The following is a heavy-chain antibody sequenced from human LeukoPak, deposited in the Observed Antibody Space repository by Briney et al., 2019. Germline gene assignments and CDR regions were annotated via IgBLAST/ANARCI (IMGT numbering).Heavy chain of an antibody. Sequence: ASVKVSCKASGYTFTGYYMHWVRQAPGQGLEWMGWINPNSGGTNYAQKFQGRVTMIRDTSISTAYMELSRLRSDDTAVYYCALGYCSGGSCYNRYYYYYMDVWGKGTTVTVSS. CDR3: ALGYCSGGSCYNRYYYYYMDV. CDR1: GYTFTGYY. D-gene: IGHD2-15*01. V-gene: IGHV1-2*02. J-gene: IGHJ6*03. CDR2: INPNSGGT.